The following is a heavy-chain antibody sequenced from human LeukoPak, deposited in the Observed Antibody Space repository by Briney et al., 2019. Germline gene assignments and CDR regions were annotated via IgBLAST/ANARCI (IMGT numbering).Heavy chain of an antibody. J-gene: IGHJ6*02. V-gene: IGHV4-39*07. CDR1: GGPISSSSYY. CDR2: IYYSGST. CDR3: ARGFHEIQLWLKPYYYGMDV. Sequence: SETLSLTCTVSGGPISSSSYYWGWIRQPPGKGLEWIGSIYYSGSTYYNPSLKSRVTISVDTSKNQFSLKLSSVTAADTAVYYCARGFHEIQLWLKPYYYGMDVWGQGTTVTVSS. D-gene: IGHD5-18*01.